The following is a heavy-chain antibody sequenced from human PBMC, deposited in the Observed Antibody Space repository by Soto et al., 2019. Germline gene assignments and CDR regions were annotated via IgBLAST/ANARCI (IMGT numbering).Heavy chain of an antibody. V-gene: IGHV4-59*01. Sequence: QVQLQESGPGLVKPSETLSLTCTVSGGSISSYYWSWIRQPPGKGLEWIGYIYYSGSTNYNPSLKRRVTISVDTSKNQFSLKLSSVTAADRAVYYCARQYSSGVFDYWGQGTLVTVSS. CDR1: GGSISSYY. D-gene: IGHD6-25*01. J-gene: IGHJ4*02. CDR3: ARQYSSGVFDY. CDR2: IYYSGST.